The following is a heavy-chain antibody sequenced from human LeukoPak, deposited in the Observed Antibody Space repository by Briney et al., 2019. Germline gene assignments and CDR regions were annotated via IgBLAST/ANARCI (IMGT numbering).Heavy chain of an antibody. J-gene: IGHJ6*02. CDR2: INPNSGGT. V-gene: IGHV1-2*02. D-gene: IGHD3-3*01. CDR3: ARALRFLTAPYYYYYYGMDV. CDR1: GYTFTGYY. Sequence: GASVKVPCKASGYTFTGYYIHWVRQAPGQGLEWMGWINPNSGGTNYAQKFQGRVTMTRDTSISTAYMELSRLRSDDTAVYYCARALRFLTAPYYYYYYGMDVWGQGTTVTVSS.